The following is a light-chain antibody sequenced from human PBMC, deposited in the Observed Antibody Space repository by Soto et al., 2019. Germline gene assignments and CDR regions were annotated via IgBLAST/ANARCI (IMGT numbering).Light chain of an antibody. CDR3: NSYAGSNHVV. CDR2: DVS. V-gene: IGLV2-8*01. J-gene: IGLJ2*01. Sequence: QAVVTQPPSASGSPGQSVTISCTGTSSDVGGYNYVSWYQQHPGKAPKLMIYDVSKRPSGVPERFSGSKSGNTASLTVSGLQAEDEADYYCNSYAGSNHVVFGGGTQLTVL. CDR1: SSDVGGYNY.